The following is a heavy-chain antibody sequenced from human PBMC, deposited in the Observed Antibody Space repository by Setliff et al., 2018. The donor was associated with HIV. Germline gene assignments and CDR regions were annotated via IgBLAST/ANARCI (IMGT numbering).Heavy chain of an antibody. CDR2: ISSSSSYI. Sequence: PGGSLRLSCAASGFTFSSYSVNWVRQAPGKGLEWVSSISSSSSYIYYADSVKGRFTISRDNAKNSLYLQMNSLRAEDTAVYYCARDLHTALDYWGQGTLVTVSS. CDR1: GFTFSSYS. D-gene: IGHD2-2*02. CDR3: ARDLHTALDY. V-gene: IGHV3-21*01. J-gene: IGHJ4*02.